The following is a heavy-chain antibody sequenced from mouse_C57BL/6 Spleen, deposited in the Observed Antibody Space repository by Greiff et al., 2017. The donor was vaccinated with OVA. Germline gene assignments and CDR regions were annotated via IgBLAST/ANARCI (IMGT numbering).Heavy chain of an antibody. D-gene: IGHD1-1*01. CDR1: GYTFTDYY. CDR3: ANRPLITTVVARGCAY. CDR2: INPNNGGT. V-gene: IGHV1-26*01. Sequence: EVQLQQSGPELVKPGASVKISCKASGYTFTDYYMNWVKQSHGKSLEWIGDINPNNGGTSYNQKFKGKAPLTVAKSSSTAYMELRSLTSEDSAVYYCANRPLITTVVARGCAYWGQGTLVTVSA. J-gene: IGHJ3*01.